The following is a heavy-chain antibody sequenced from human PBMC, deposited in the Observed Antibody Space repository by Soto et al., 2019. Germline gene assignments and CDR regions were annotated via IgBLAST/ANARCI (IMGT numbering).Heavy chain of an antibody. CDR3: VRVFDTYYFDL. CDR1: GFTFSTYG. D-gene: IGHD3-9*01. V-gene: IGHV3-33*01. J-gene: IGHJ4*02. Sequence: QVQVVESGGGVVQPGRSLRLSCAASGFTFSTYGMHWVRQAPGKGLEWVALVWSDGSKKYYADSVKGRFTISRDNYKYTLHLQMHSLRAEDTAVYYCVRVFDTYYFDLWGQGTLVTVS. CDR2: VWSDGSKK.